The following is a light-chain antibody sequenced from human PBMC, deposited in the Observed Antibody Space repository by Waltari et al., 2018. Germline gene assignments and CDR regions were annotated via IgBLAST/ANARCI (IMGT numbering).Light chain of an antibody. V-gene: IGKV4-1*01. CDR2: WAS. J-gene: IGKJ2*02. CDR1: QSVLSSTNSNNY. CDR3: QQYYTTPCT. Sequence: DIVLTQSPDSLALFLGERATISCRPSQSVLSSTNSNNYLAWYQQRPGQPPKSLLYWASTRVCGVPDRFGGSGSGTDFTLTISSLQAEDLAVYYCQQYYTTPCTFGQGTRLEIK.